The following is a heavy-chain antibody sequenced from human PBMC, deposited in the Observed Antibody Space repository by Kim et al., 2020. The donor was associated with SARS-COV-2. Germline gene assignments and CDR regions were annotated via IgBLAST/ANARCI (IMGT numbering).Heavy chain of an antibody. CDR2: IYHSGST. Sequence: SETLSLTCTVSGYSLSSGYYWGWIRQPPGKGLEWIGSIYHSGSTYYNPSLKSRVTISVDTSKNQFSLKLSSVTAADTAVYYCARVSGDFWSGYFDYWGQGTLVTVSS. D-gene: IGHD3-3*01. CDR3: ARVSGDFWSGYFDY. J-gene: IGHJ4*02. V-gene: IGHV4-38-2*02. CDR1: GYSLSSGYY.